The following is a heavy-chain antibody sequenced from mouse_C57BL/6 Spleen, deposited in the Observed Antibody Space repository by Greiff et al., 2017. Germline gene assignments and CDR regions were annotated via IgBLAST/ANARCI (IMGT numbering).Heavy chain of an antibody. J-gene: IGHJ3*01. CDR2: IDPEDGDT. CDR1: GFNIKDYY. V-gene: IGHV14-1*01. CDR3: TSYYYGSSSFAY. D-gene: IGHD1-1*01. Sequence: EVQLQESGAELVRPGASVKLSCTASGFNIKDYYMHWVKQRPEQGLEWIGRIDPEDGDTEYAPKFQGKATMTADTSSNTAYLQLSSLTSEDTAVYYCTSYYYGSSSFAYWGQGTLVTVSA.